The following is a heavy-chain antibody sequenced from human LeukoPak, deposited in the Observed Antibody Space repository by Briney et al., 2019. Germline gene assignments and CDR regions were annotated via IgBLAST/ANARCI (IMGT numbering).Heavy chain of an antibody. V-gene: IGHV3-23*01. J-gene: IGHJ4*02. CDR2: LSGSGGST. CDR1: GFTFTNYA. Sequence: PGGSVRLSCAASGFTFTNYAMGWLRQAPGKGLEWVSALSGSGGSTYYADSVKGRFTISRDNSKNTLYLQMNSLRAEDTAVYFCAKNFYGDYNVFFDYWGQGTLVTVSS. CDR3: AKNFYGDYNVFFDY. D-gene: IGHD4-17*01.